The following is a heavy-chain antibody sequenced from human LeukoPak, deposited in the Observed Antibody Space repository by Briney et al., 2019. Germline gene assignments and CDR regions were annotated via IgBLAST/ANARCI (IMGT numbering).Heavy chain of an antibody. CDR1: GFTFSTYW. CDR2: ISDDGSNK. CDR3: ATEWSAGF. J-gene: IGHJ4*02. Sequence: GGSVRLSCAASGFTFSTYWMSWVRQAPGKGLEWVALISDDGSNKYYADSLKGRFTISRDNSKNTLYLQMNSLRAEDTAVYYCATEWSAGFWGQGTLVTVSS. D-gene: IGHD3-3*01. V-gene: IGHV3-30*03.